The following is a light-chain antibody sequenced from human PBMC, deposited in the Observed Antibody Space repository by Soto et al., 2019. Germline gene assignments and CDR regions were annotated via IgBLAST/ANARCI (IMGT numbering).Light chain of an antibody. Sequence: DIVMTQSPLSLPVTPGEPASISCRSSQSLLQSNGYNYLDWYLQKPGQSPQLLIYLGSNRASGVPDRISGSGSGTDFTLKISRVEAEDVGVYYCMQRFEFPLTFGGGTKVDIK. CDR3: MQRFEFPLT. CDR1: QSLLQSNGYNY. CDR2: LGS. J-gene: IGKJ4*01. V-gene: IGKV2-28*01.